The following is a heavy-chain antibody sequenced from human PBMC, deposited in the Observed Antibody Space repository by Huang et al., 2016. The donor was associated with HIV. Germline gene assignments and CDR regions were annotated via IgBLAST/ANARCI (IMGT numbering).Heavy chain of an antibody. CDR1: GFTFSSYW. Sequence: EVQLVESGGGLVQPGGSLRLSCAASGFTFSSYWMHWVRQAPGKGLVWVSRSNRDWSSPGYADSVNGRFTISRDNAKNTLYRQMNSLRAEDTAVYYCVRDPRIQSWLNYFDYWGQGTLVSVSS. V-gene: IGHV3-74*01. CDR3: VRDPRIQSWLNYFDY. CDR2: SNRDWSSP. D-gene: IGHD3-22*01. J-gene: IGHJ4*02.